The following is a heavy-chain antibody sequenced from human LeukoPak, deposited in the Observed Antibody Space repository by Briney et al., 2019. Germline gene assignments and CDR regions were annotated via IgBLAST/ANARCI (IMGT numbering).Heavy chain of an antibody. CDR1: GFTFSDYG. J-gene: IGHJ4*02. D-gene: IGHD4-17*01. Sequence: GGSLRLSCAASGFTFSDYGIHWVRQAPGKGLEWVAVISYDGSNKYYADSVKGRFTISRDNSKNTLYLQMNSLRAEDTAVYYCAAHDYGDYGLGGRTDYWGQGTLVTVAS. CDR3: AAHDYGDYGLGGRTDY. CDR2: ISYDGSNK. V-gene: IGHV3-30*03.